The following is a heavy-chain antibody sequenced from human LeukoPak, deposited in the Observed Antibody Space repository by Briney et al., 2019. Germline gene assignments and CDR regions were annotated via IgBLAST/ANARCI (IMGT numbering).Heavy chain of an antibody. CDR3: AAKGNGYIGIYVSAH. CDR2: FYASGGT. D-gene: IGHD5-12*01. CDR1: GFSVSSNY. Sequence: QTGGSLRLSCEASGFSVSSNYMSWVRQAPGKGLEWVSVFYASGGTFYTDSVKGRFTISRDTSTNSLYLQMSSLRTEDTAVYFCAAKGNGYIGIYVSAHWGKGTLVTVSS. J-gene: IGHJ4*02. V-gene: IGHV3-66*01.